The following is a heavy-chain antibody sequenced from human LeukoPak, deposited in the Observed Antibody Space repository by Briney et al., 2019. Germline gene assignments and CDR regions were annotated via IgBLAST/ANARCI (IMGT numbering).Heavy chain of an antibody. CDR2: TDPKSGVT. J-gene: IGHJ3*01. D-gene: IGHD7-27*01. Sequence: GASVKVSCKASGYTLTDKHLYWVRQAPGQGLEWMGWTDPKSGVTNVAQNFQGRLTMTRDTSINTAYMELSRLTSDDTTVYYCARELGINAFDVWGQGTMVTVSS. V-gene: IGHV1-2*02. CDR3: ARELGINAFDV. CDR1: GYTLTDKH.